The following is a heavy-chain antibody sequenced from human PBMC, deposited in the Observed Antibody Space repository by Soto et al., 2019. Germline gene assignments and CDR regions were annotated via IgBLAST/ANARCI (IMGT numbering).Heavy chain of an antibody. Sequence: EVQLLESGGGLVQPGGSLRLSCAASGFTFRSYGMSWVRQAPGKGLEWVSAISGSGGNTFYADSVRGRFTISRDNSKYTLYVQMNSLRAEDTALHYCAKGIYSAYAKGANDIWGQGTMVTVSS. V-gene: IGHV3-23*01. CDR3: AKGIYSAYAKGANDI. CDR1: GFTFRSYG. D-gene: IGHD5-12*01. CDR2: ISGSGGNT. J-gene: IGHJ3*02.